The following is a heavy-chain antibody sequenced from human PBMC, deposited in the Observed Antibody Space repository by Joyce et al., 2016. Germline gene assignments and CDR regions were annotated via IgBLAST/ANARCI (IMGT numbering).Heavy chain of an antibody. J-gene: IGHJ6*01. V-gene: IGHV3-30*17. D-gene: IGHD3-10*01. CDR2: FSFDGSDK. Sequence: QVLLEESGGGVVQPGRSLRLSCAASGFNFSNYALHWVRQATGKGLEWVALFSFDGSDKYYAGSLRGRLTISRDNSESTLYLHMISLRPEDTAVYYCARDFTLVRGIAYYYYGMDVWGLGTTVTVSS. CDR3: ARDFTLVRGIAYYYYGMDV. CDR1: GFNFSNYA.